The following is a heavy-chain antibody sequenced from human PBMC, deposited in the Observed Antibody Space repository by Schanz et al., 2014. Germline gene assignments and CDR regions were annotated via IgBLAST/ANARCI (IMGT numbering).Heavy chain of an antibody. CDR3: AKLVRSLTGNDY. Sequence: EVHLVESGGGLVQPGGSLRLSCAASGFTVSSNYMSWVRQAPGKGLEWVSGMSGSGSTADYADSVKGRFTIARDNSKNTLYLQVNSLRAEDTAVYYCAKLVRSLTGNDYWGQGTLVTVSS. J-gene: IGHJ4*02. CDR1: GFTVSSNY. V-gene: IGHV3-23*04. CDR2: MSGSGSTA. D-gene: IGHD3-9*01.